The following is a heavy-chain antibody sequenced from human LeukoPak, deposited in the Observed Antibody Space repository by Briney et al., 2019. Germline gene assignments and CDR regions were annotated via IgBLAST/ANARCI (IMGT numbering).Heavy chain of an antibody. D-gene: IGHD3-22*01. CDR2: IYHSGST. CDR1: GGSISSGGYS. J-gene: IGHJ5*02. CDR3: ARVGDYYDSSGYYSNWFDP. V-gene: IGHV4-30-2*01. Sequence: KPSETLSLTCAVSGGSISSGGYSWSWIRQPPGKGLEWIGYIYHSGSTYYNPSLKSRVTISVDRSKNQFSLKLGSVTAADTAVYYCARVGDYYDSSGYYSNWFDPWGQGTPVTVSS.